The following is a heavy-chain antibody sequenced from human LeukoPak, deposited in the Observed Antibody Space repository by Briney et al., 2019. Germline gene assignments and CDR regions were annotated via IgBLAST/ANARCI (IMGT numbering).Heavy chain of an antibody. Sequence: GGSLRLSCAASGFTVSSNYMSWVRQAPGKGLEWVSYISSSSSTIYYADSVKGRFTISRDNAKNSLYLQMNSLRDEDTAVYYCARNYYDSSGYYSFDYWGQGTLVTVSS. D-gene: IGHD3-22*01. V-gene: IGHV3-48*02. CDR3: ARNYYDSSGYYSFDY. J-gene: IGHJ4*02. CDR2: ISSSSSTI. CDR1: GFTVSSNY.